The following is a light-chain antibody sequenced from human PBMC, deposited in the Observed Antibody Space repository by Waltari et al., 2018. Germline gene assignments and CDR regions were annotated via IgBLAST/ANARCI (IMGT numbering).Light chain of an antibody. CDR1: QSLSDN. V-gene: IGKV3-15*01. CDR2: GAS. Sequence: EIVMTQSPATLSVSPGERATLSCRASQSLSDNLAWYQLKPAQAPRLLIYGASFRATGIPGRFRCSGSGTDFTLTISSLQSEDFAIYYCQQYKTWPPITFGQGTRLEIK. J-gene: IGKJ5*01. CDR3: QQYKTWPPIT.